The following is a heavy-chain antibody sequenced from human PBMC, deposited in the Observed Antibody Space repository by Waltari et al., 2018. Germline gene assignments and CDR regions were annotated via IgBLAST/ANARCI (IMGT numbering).Heavy chain of an antibody. J-gene: IGHJ6*02. V-gene: IGHV3-21*01. CDR2: ISSSSSYI. CDR3: ARGAAKGYYYGMDV. CDR1: GFTFSSHS. Sequence: EVQLVEYGGGLVKPGGSLELHWAASGFTFSSHSRTWVRQAPGKGLGWVSSISSSSSYIYYADSVKGRFTISRDNAKNSLYLQMNSLRAEDTAVYYCARGAAKGYYYGMDVWGQGTTVTVSS.